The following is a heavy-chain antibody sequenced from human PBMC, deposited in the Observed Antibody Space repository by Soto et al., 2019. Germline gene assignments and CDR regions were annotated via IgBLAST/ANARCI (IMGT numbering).Heavy chain of an antibody. CDR2: IIPYYNTL. CDR3: ASGASRWYPYFFDS. V-gene: IGHV1-69*01. CDR1: EGTFNSYA. J-gene: IGHJ4*02. D-gene: IGHD6-13*01. Sequence: QAQVVQSGAEVRKPGSSVKLSCKASEGTFNSYAIAWVRHAPGQGLEWMGGIIPYYNTLNYAQKFQDRVKITADDSTNTVYMELSSLRSDDTAVYFCASGASRWYPYFFDSWAQGTLVTVSS.